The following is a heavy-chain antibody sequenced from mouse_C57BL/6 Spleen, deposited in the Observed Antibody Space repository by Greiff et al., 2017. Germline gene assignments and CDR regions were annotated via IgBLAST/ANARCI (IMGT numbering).Heavy chain of an antibody. CDR2: IDPSDSET. J-gene: IGHJ1*03. CDR3: ARGGHYGSSYGYWYFDV. D-gene: IGHD1-1*01. V-gene: IGHV1-52*01. CDR1: GYTFTSYW. Sequence: VQLQQPGAELVRPGSSVKLSCKASGYTFTSYWMHWVKQRPIQGLEWIGNIDPSDSETHYNQKFKDKATLTVDKSSSTAYMQLSSLTSEDSAVYYCARGGHYGSSYGYWYFDVWGTGTTVTVSS.